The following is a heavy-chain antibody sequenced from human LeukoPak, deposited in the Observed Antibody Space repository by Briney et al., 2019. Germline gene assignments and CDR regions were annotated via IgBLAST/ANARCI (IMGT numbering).Heavy chain of an antibody. Sequence: GGSLRLSCAASGFTFSTYSMNWLRLAPGKGLEWVSSISPDSNYKYYVDSVKGRFTISRDNSKNTLYLQMNSLRAEDTAVYYCAKEKVGLTYYDILTAFDYWGQGTLVTVSS. V-gene: IGHV3-21*01. CDR3: AKEKVGLTYYDILTAFDY. CDR1: GFTFSTYS. D-gene: IGHD3-9*01. J-gene: IGHJ4*02. CDR2: ISPDSNYK.